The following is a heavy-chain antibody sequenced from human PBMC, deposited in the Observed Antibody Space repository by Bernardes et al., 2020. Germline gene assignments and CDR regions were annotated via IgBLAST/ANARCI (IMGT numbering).Heavy chain of an antibody. CDR1: GYTFTSYG. CDR2: ISAYNGNT. J-gene: IGHJ6*03. CDR3: ARGPLGDGYNYWPVGMYYYYYYYMDV. Sequence: ASVKVSCKASGYTFTSYGISWVRQAPGQGLEWMGWISAYNGNTNYAQKLQGRVTMTTDTSTSTAYMELRSLRSDDTAVYYCARGPLGDGYNYWPVGMYYYYYYYMDVWGKGTTVTVSS. D-gene: IGHD5-12*01. V-gene: IGHV1-18*01.